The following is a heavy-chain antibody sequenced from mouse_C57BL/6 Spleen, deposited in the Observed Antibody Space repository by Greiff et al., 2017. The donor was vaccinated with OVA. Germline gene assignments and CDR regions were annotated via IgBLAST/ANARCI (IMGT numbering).Heavy chain of an antibody. D-gene: IGHD1-1*01. V-gene: IGHV1-81*01. CDR2: IYPRSGNT. CDR3: ARGYYYGSSKAYFDY. CDR1: GYTFTSYG. Sequence: QVHVKQSGAELARPGASVKLSCKASGYTFTSYGISWVKQRTGQGLEWIGEIYPRSGNTYYNEKFKGKATLTADKSSSTAYMELRSLTSEDSAVYFCARGYYYGSSKAYFDYWGQGTTLTVSS. J-gene: IGHJ2*01.